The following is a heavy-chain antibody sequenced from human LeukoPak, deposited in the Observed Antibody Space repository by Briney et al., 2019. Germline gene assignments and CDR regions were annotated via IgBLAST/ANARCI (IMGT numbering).Heavy chain of an antibody. D-gene: IGHD3-3*01. V-gene: IGHV3-15*01. CDR2: IKSKADGGTK. J-gene: IGHJ5*02. Sequence: PGGSPRLSCAASGYTFSNAWMSWVRQAPGERLEWIGRIKSKADGGTKDYAARVKGRFTISRDDSKNTVYLQMNSVKTEDTAMYYCNTDGRIRLVDRGIAWGQGTMVTVSS. CDR3: NTDGRIRLVDRGIA. CDR1: GYTFSNAW.